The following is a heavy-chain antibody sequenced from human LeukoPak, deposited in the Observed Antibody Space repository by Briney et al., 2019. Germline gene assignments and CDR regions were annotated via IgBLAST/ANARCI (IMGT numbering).Heavy chain of an antibody. CDR1: GFTFSSYS. J-gene: IGHJ6*02. CDR3: ARYFGDPQGMDV. CDR2: INGNSITK. V-gene: IGHV3-48*02. Sequence: PGGSPRLSCAASGFTFSSYSMNWVRQAPGKGLEWVSHINGNSITKYYADSVKGRFTISRDNVKNSLYLQMNSLRDEDTAVYYCARYFGDPQGMDVWGQGTTVTVSS. D-gene: IGHD3-10*01.